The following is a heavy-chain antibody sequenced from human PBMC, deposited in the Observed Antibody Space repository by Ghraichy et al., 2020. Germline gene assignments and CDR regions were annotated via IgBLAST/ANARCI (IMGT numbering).Heavy chain of an antibody. Sequence: GGSLRLSCAASGFTFSNYWMSWVRQTPGKGLEWVANIKQDGSEKYYVDSVKGRFTISRDNAKNSLYLQMNNLRAEDTAVYYCARYSSSSLWEAFDIWGQGTMVTVSS. CDR1: GFTFSNYW. CDR3: ARYSSSSLWEAFDI. D-gene: IGHD6-6*01. J-gene: IGHJ3*02. CDR2: IKQDGSEK. V-gene: IGHV3-7*03.